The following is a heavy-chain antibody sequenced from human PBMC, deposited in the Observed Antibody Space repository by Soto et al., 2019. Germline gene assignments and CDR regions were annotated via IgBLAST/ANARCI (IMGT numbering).Heavy chain of an antibody. Sequence: EVQLLESGGGLVQPGGSLRLSCAASGFTFSSYAMSWFRQAPGKGLEWVSDISGSGGSTYYADSVKGRFTISRDNSKNTLYLQMNSLRAEDTAVYYCAKGGGEQQLVSEWGQGTLVTVSS. CDR2: ISGSGGST. CDR3: AKGGGEQQLVSE. D-gene: IGHD6-13*01. CDR1: GFTFSSYA. V-gene: IGHV3-23*01. J-gene: IGHJ4*02.